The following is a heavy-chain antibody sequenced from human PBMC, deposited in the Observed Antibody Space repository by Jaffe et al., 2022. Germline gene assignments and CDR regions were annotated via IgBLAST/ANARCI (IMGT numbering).Heavy chain of an antibody. D-gene: IGHD5-12*01. CDR1: GGSFSGYY. CDR3: ARLRKWLSYYFDY. Sequence: QVQLQQWGAGLLKPSETLSLTCAVYGGSFSGYYWSWIRQPPGKGLEWIGEINHSGSTNYNPSLKSRVTISVDTSKNQFSLKLSSVTAADTAVYYCARLRKWLSYYFDYWGQGTLVTVSS. CDR2: INHSGST. V-gene: IGHV4-34*01. J-gene: IGHJ4*02.